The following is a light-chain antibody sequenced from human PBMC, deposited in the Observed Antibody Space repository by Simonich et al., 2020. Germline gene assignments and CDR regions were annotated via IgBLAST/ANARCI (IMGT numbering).Light chain of an antibody. CDR1: QSVSSN. CDR3: QQYNNWPPIT. Sequence: EIVMTQSPATLSVSPGERATLTCRSSQSVSSNLAWYQQKPGQAPRLLIYGASTRATGIPARFSGSGYGTEFTLTISSMQSEDFAVYYCQQYNNWPPITFGQGTRLEIK. J-gene: IGKJ5*01. V-gene: IGKV3-15*01. CDR2: GAS.